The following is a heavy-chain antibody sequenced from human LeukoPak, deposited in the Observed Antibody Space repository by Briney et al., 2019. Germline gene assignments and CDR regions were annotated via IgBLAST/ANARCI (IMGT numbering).Heavy chain of an antibody. D-gene: IGHD2-2*02. CDR2: ISVSGNST. J-gene: IGHJ4*02. Sequence: GGSLRLSCAASGFTFSNYAMSWVRQAPGKGLEWVSSISVSGNSTYYADSVKGRFTISRDNFKTTLYLQMNNLRAEDTAVYYCAKGPYCSSTSCYTIGSFDYWGQGTLVTVSS. CDR1: GFTFSNYA. V-gene: IGHV3-23*01. CDR3: AKGPYCSSTSCYTIGSFDY.